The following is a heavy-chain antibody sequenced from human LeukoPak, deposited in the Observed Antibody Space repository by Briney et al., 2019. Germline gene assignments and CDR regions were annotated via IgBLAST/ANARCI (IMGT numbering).Heavy chain of an antibody. Sequence: PGGSLRLSCAASGFTVSSNYMSWVRQAPGKGLEWVSVIYSGGSTYYADSVKGRFTIPRDKSNNTLYLQMHSLRAEDTAMYYCARVATNAYNWNLAQYFYYMDVWGKGTTVTVSS. D-gene: IGHD1-7*01. V-gene: IGHV3-53*01. J-gene: IGHJ6*03. CDR3: ARVATNAYNWNLAQYFYYMDV. CDR1: GFTVSSNY. CDR2: IYSGGST.